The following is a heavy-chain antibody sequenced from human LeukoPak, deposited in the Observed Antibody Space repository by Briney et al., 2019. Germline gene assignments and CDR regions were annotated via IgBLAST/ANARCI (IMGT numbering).Heavy chain of an antibody. V-gene: IGHV3-74*01. CDR1: GFTFCSHW. CDR3: ARGSRRFDAFDI. CDR2: ISTDGSNT. Sequence: GGSLRLSCAASGFTFCSHWIHWVRQAPGKGLVWVSRISTDGSNTNYADSVKGRFTISRDNAKNTLYLQMNSLSAEDTAVYYCARGSRRFDAFDIWGQGTMVTVSS. D-gene: IGHD3-10*01. J-gene: IGHJ3*02.